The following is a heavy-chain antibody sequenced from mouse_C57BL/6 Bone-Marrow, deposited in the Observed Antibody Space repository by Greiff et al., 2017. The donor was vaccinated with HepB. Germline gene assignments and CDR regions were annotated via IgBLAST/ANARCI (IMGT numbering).Heavy chain of an antibody. CDR3: TTAYYSNYVSVLWFAY. D-gene: IGHD2-5*01. J-gene: IGHJ3*01. CDR2: IDPENGDT. V-gene: IGHV14-4*01. CDR1: GFNIKDDY. Sequence: EVKLQESGAELVRPGASVKLSCTASGFNIKDDYMHWVKQRPEQGLEWIGWIDPENGDTEYASKFQGKATIPADTSSNTAYLQLSSLTSEDTAVYYCTTAYYSNYVSVLWFAYWGQGTLVTVSA.